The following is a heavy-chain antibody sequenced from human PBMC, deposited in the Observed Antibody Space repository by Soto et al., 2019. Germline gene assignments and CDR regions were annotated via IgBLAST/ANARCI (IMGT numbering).Heavy chain of an antibody. V-gene: IGHV3-23*01. J-gene: IGHJ6*03. CDR3: AKDYGYSGYDPSPYYYMDV. D-gene: IGHD5-12*01. CDR1: GFTFSSYA. Sequence: GGSLRLSCAASGFTFSSYAMSWVRQAPGKGLEWVSAISGSGGSTYYADSVKGRFTISRDNSKNTLYLQMNSLRAEDTAVYYCAKDYGYSGYDPSPYYYMDVWGKGTTVTVSS. CDR2: ISGSGGST.